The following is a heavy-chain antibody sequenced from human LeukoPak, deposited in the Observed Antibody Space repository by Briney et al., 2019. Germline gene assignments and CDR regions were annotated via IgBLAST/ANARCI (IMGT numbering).Heavy chain of an antibody. J-gene: IGHJ6*02. D-gene: IGHD7-27*01. CDR1: GFTFSSYG. CDR2: ISYDGSKD. CDR3: TKDLLFSNWGSRGLDV. V-gene: IGHV3-30*18. Sequence: GGSLRLSCAASGFTFSSYGMHWVRQAPGKGLEWVAVISYDGSKDYHADSVKGRFTISRDTSKNTLYLQMNSLRAGDTAVYYCTKDLLFSNWGSRGLDVWGQGTTVTVSS.